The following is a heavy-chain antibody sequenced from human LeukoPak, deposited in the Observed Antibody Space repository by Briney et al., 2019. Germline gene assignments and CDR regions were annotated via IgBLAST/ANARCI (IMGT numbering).Heavy chain of an antibody. J-gene: IGHJ3*02. V-gene: IGHV4-59*01. CDR2: IYYSGST. D-gene: IGHD3-3*01. CDR3: ARASFWSGYYRVDAFDI. CDR1: GGSISSYY. Sequence: SETLSLTCTVSGGSISSYYWSWIRQPPGKGLEWIGYIYYSGSTNYNPSLKSRDTISVDTSKNQFSLKLSSVTAADTAVYYCARASFWSGYYRVDAFDIWGQGTMVTVSS.